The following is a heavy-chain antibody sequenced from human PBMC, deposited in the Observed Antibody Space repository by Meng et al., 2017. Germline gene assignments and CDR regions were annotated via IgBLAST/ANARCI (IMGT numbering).Heavy chain of an antibody. V-gene: IGHV3-30*04. CDR3: ASSAREGVEAAEG. D-gene: IGHD6-13*01. CDR2: ISYDGSNK. CDR1: GFTFSSYA. J-gene: IGHJ4*02. Sequence: GESLKISCAASGFTFSSYAMHWVRQAPGKGLEWVSVISYDGSNKYYADSVKGRFTISRDNSKNTLYLQMNSLRAEDTAVYYCASSAREGVEAAEGWGQGTLVTVSS.